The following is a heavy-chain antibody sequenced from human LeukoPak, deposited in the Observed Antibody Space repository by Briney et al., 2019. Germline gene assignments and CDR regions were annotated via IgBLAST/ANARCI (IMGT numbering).Heavy chain of an antibody. CDR2: ISGSGGST. V-gene: IGHV3-23*01. J-gene: IGHJ3*02. CDR3: AKVVVVVAVTPDAFDI. D-gene: IGHD2-15*01. Sequence: GGSLRLSCAASGFTFSSYAMSWVRQAPGKGLEWVSAISGSGGSTYYADSVKGRFTISRDNSKNTLYLQMNSLRAEDTAVYYCAKVVVVVAVTPDAFDIWGQGTMVTVSS. CDR1: GFTFSSYA.